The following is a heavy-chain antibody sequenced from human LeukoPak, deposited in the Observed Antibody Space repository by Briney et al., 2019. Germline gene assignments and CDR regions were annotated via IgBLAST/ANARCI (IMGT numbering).Heavy chain of an antibody. CDR3: ARDMWQQFDWFDP. V-gene: IGHV1-2*02. Sequence: ASVNVSCKASGYTFTAYYMHWVRQAPGQGLEWMGWINPNTGDTNYAQRFQGRVTMTRDTSISTAYMDLSRLRSDDTAVYYCARDMWQQFDWFDPWGQGTLVTVSS. CDR1: GYTFTAYY. CDR2: INPNTGDT. J-gene: IGHJ5*02. D-gene: IGHD6-13*01.